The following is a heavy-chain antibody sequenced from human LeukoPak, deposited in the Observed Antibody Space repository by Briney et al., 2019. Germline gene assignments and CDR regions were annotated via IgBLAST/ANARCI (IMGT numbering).Heavy chain of an antibody. CDR2: ISGSGGST. Sequence: GGSLRLSCAASGFTFSSYAMSWVRQAPGKGLEWVPAISGSGGSTYYADSVKGRFTISRDNSKNTLYLQMNSLRAEDTAVYYCAKDARYYYDSSGYYDYWGQGTLVTVSS. J-gene: IGHJ4*02. D-gene: IGHD3-22*01. CDR1: GFTFSSYA. CDR3: AKDARYYYDSSGYYDY. V-gene: IGHV3-23*01.